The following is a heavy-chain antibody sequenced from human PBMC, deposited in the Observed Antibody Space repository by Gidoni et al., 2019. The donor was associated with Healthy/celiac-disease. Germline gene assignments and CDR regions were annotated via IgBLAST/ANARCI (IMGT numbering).Heavy chain of an antibody. Sequence: QVQLVESGGGVVQPGRSLRLSCAASGFTFSSYGMHWVRQAPGKGLEWVAVIWYDGSNKYYADSVKGRFTISRDNSKNTLYLQMNSLRAEDTAVYYCARDPDRIAAAGRFDYWGQGTLVTVSS. V-gene: IGHV3-33*01. CDR3: ARDPDRIAAAGRFDY. D-gene: IGHD6-13*01. CDR2: IWYDGSNK. J-gene: IGHJ4*02. CDR1: GFTFSSYG.